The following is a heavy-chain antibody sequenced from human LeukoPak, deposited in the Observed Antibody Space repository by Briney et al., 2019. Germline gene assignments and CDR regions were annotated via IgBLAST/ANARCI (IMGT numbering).Heavy chain of an antibody. CDR2: INWNGGSI. V-gene: IGHV3-20*04. CDR1: GFAFDDYG. J-gene: IGHJ4*02. D-gene: IGHD5-18*01. CDR3: ARADKDGYGFFGFDH. Sequence: PGGSLRLSCAASGFAFDDYGMSWVRQAPGKGLEWVSGINWNGGSIGYADSVKGRFTISRDNAKNSLYLQINSLRAEDTALYYCARADKDGYGFFGFDHWGQGTLVTVSS.